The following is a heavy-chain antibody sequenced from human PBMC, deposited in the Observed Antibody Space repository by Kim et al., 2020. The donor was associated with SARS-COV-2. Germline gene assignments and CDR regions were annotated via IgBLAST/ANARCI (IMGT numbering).Heavy chain of an antibody. J-gene: IGHJ4*02. Sequence: PVKGRITISRDDSKNTLYLQMNSLKTEDTAVYYCTTGAWFEYSSSGPFDYWGQGTLVTVSS. CDR3: TTGAWFEYSSSGPFDY. D-gene: IGHD6-6*01. V-gene: IGHV3-15*01.